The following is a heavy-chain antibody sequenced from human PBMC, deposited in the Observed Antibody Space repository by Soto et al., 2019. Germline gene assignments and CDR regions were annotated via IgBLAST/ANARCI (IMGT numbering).Heavy chain of an antibody. J-gene: IGHJ6*02. V-gene: IGHV3-33*01. CDR3: VSDETQLERRPSYGKDV. D-gene: IGHD1-1*01. CDR2: IWHHGGNK. Sequence: QMQLEESGGGVVQPGRSLRLSCVASVFTFSHYGMHWVRQAPGKGLEWVAVIWHHGGNKYYADSVKGRFTISRDNARNTLYLQMGSLRGEDTGVYYCVSDETQLERRPSYGKDVWGRGTTVIVSS. CDR1: VFTFSHYG.